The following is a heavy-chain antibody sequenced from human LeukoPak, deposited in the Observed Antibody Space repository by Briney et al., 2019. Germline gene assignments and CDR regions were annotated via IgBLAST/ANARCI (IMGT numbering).Heavy chain of an antibody. Sequence: GGSLRLSCAASGFTFSSYWMHWVRQAPGKGLVWVSRINSDGSSTSYADSVKGRFTISRDNAKNTLYPQMNSLRAEDTAVYYCAKKWNYYELDYWGQGTLVTVSS. V-gene: IGHV3-74*01. J-gene: IGHJ4*02. CDR1: GFTFSSYW. CDR3: AKKWNYYELDY. CDR2: INSDGSST. D-gene: IGHD3-22*01.